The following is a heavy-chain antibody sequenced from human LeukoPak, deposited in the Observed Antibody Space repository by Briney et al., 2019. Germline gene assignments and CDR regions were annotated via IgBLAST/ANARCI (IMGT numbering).Heavy chain of an antibody. CDR2: INAGNGNT. J-gene: IGHJ6*02. Sequence: GASVTVSCKASGYTFTSYAMHWVRQAPGQRLEWMGWINAGNGNTKYSQKFQGRVTLTTDTSTRTAYMELRSLRSDDTAVYFCAREFKPPGMSMIADFYGMDVWGQGTTVTVSS. CDR3: AREFKPPGMSMIADFYGMDV. CDR1: GYTFTSYA. V-gene: IGHV1-3*01. D-gene: IGHD3-22*01.